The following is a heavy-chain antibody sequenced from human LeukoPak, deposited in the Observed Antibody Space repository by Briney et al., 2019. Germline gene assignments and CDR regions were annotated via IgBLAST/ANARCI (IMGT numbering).Heavy chain of an antibody. CDR1: GYSFTSYW. Sequence: GESLKISCKGSGYSFTSYWIGWVCQMPGKGLEWMGIIYPGDSDTRYSPSFQGQVTISADKSISTAYLQWSSLKASDTAMYYCARHRLPAYYYDSSGSPGDAFDIWGQGTMVTVSS. CDR2: IYPGDSDT. D-gene: IGHD3-22*01. CDR3: ARHRLPAYYYDSSGSPGDAFDI. V-gene: IGHV5-51*01. J-gene: IGHJ3*02.